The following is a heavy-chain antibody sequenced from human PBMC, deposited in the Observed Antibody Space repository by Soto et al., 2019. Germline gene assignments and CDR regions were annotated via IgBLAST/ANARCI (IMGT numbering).Heavy chain of an antibody. Sequence: EVQILESGGGLVQPGGSLRLSCAASGFTFSNAWMSWVRQAPGKGLEWVGRIKSKTDGGTTDYAAPVKGRFTISRDDSKNTLYLQMNSLKTEDTAVYYCTTEGQYYYDSSGYYYVDYWGQGTLVTVSS. V-gene: IGHV3-15*01. J-gene: IGHJ4*02. CDR1: GFTFSNAW. CDR3: TTEGQYYYDSSGYYYVDY. D-gene: IGHD3-22*01. CDR2: IKSKTDGGTT.